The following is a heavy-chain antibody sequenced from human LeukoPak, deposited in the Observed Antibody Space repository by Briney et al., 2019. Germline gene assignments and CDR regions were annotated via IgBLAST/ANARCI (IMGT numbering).Heavy chain of an antibody. J-gene: IGHJ4*02. CDR1: GFTFSSYS. Sequence: PGGSLRLSCAASGFTFSSYSMNWVRQAPGKGLEWVSYISSSSSTIYYADSVKGRFTISRDNAKNSLYLQMNSLRAEDTAAYYCARNFYWGRQDYWGQGTLVTVSS. CDR3: ARNFYWGRQDY. V-gene: IGHV3-48*01. CDR2: ISSSSSTI. D-gene: IGHD7-27*01.